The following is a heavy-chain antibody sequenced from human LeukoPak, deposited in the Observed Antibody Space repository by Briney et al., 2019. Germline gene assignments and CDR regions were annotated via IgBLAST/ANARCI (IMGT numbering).Heavy chain of an antibody. D-gene: IGHD2-15*01. CDR3: ARDRGYCSGGSCHLRDY. V-gene: IGHV1-18*01. CDR2: ISAYNGNT. J-gene: IGHJ4*02. CDR1: GYTFTSYG. Sequence: ASVKVSCKASGYTFTSYGISWVRQAPGQGLEWMGWISAYNGNTNYAQKLQGRVTTTTDTSTSTAYMELRSLRSDDTAVYYCARDRGYCSGGSCHLRDYWGQGTLVTVSS.